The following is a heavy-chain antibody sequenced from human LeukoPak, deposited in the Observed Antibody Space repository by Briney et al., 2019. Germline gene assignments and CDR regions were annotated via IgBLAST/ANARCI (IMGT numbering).Heavy chain of an antibody. CDR3: ASSFHSNTMDV. CDR2: IYPGDSDT. V-gene: IGHV5-51*01. CDR1: GYTFTTYW. J-gene: IGHJ6*02. Sequence: GESLKISCQGSGYTFTTYWIGWVRQMPGKGLEWMGIIYPGDSDTRYSPFFQGQVTFLADKSISPAYLQGRSLKASDTAMYYCASSFHSNTMDVWGQGTTVTVSS. D-gene: IGHD2-15*01.